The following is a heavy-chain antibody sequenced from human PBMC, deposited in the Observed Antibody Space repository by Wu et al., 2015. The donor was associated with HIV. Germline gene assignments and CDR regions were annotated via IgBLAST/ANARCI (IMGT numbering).Heavy chain of an antibody. CDR2: INPNSGGS. J-gene: IGHJ1*01. D-gene: IGHD1-26*01. CDR1: GYTFTSYS. Sequence: QVQLVRSGAEVKKPGASVNVSCKASGYTFTSYSLHWVRQAPGQGLEWMGWINPNSGGSKSPQKFQGRVTMTRDTSVSTVYLELTRLKFDDTAIYYCTKDYGIVGSTLPEYFQHWGQGTLVTVSS. V-gene: IGHV1-2*02. CDR3: TKDYGIVGSTLPEYFQH.